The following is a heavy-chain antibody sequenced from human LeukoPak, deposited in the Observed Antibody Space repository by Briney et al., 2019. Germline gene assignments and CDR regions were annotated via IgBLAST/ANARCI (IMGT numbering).Heavy chain of an antibody. CDR1: GLYFTDAW. J-gene: IGHJ4*02. CDR3: MSDPLNQGGVDY. V-gene: IGHV3-15*01. CDR2: IKSNVDGGTV. D-gene: IGHD3-16*01. Sequence: GGSLRLSCAVSGLYFTDAWMSWVRLAPGKGLEWVGRIKSNVDGGTVDYMTPVKGRFTISRDDSKNTLYLQLNSLKTEDTAIYYCMSDPLNQGGVDYWGQGTLVTASS.